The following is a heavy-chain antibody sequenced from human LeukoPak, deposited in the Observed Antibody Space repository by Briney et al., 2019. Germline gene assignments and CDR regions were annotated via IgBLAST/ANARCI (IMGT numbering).Heavy chain of an antibody. J-gene: IGHJ3*02. CDR2: INPNSGGT. CDR3: ARRGPYNWNLGAFDI. CDR1: GYTFTGYY. D-gene: IGHD1-20*01. V-gene: IGHV1-2*02. Sequence: ASVKVSCKASGYTFTGYYMHWVRQAPGQGLEWMGWINPNSGGTNYAQKFQGGVTMTRDTSISTAYMELSRLRSDDTAVYYCARRGPYNWNLGAFDIWGQGTMVTVSS.